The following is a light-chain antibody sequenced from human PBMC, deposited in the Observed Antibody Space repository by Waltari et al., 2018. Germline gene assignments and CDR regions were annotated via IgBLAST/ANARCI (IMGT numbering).Light chain of an antibody. J-gene: IGLJ3*02. CDR2: KDS. CDR3: QSADRSGWV. Sequence: SFELTQPPSVSVSPGQTARIACSGDALPNQFAYWYQQKPGQAPVLVIYKDSERPSGIPERFSGSSSGTTVTLTISGVQAEDEADYYCQSADRSGWVFGGGTKLTVL. V-gene: IGLV3-25*03. CDR1: ALPNQF.